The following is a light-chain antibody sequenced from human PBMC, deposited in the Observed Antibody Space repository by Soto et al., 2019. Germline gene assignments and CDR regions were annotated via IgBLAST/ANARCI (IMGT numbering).Light chain of an antibody. CDR1: QSISSY. J-gene: IGKJ5*01. CDR2: AAS. Sequence: DIQMSQSPSSLSASVGDRVTITCRSSQSISSYLNWYHQKPGKAPKLLIYAASNLQSGVPSRFSGSGSGTEFTLSISSLHPDVLATCYCQRSYSSSLTFGQGTRLEIK. V-gene: IGKV1-39*01. CDR3: QRSYSSSLT.